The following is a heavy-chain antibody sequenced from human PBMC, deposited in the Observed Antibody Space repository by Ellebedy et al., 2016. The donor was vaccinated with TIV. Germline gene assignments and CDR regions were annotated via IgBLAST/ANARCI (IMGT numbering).Heavy chain of an antibody. CDR2: ISSDGGST. J-gene: IGHJ6*02. D-gene: IGHD2-2*01. CDR3: ARDGCSSTNCLTYYYYFYGMDV. CDR1: GFSFSSYA. Sequence: GESLKISCSASGFSFSSYAMHWVRQAPGKGLEYLSGISSDGGSTYYADSVKGRFTISRDNSKNTLYLQMSSLRVEDMAVYYCARDGCSSTNCLTYYYYFYGMDVWGQGTTVTVSS. V-gene: IGHV3-64D*06.